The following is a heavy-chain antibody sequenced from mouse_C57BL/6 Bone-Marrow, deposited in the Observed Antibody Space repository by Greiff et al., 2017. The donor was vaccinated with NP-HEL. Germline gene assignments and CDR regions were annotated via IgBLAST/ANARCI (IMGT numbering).Heavy chain of an antibody. CDR2: IYPGSGNT. V-gene: IGHV1-76*01. D-gene: IGHD2-1*01. Sequence: QVQLQQSGAELVRPGASVKLSCKASGYTFTDYYINWVKQRPGPGLEWIARIYPGSGNTYYNEKFKGKATLTAEKSSSTAYMQLSSLTSEDSAVYFCEGGNFLFAYWGQGTLVTVSA. CDR1: GYTFTDYY. J-gene: IGHJ3*01. CDR3: EGGNFLFAY.